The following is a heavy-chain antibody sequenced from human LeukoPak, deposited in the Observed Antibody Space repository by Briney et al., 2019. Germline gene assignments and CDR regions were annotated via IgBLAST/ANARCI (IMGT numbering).Heavy chain of an antibody. J-gene: IGHJ4*02. V-gene: IGHV3-23*01. CDR2: ISGGSSKT. D-gene: IGHD2/OR15-2a*01. CDR1: GFTFNNYA. CDR3: AKQGYLFTFLDY. Sequence: HPGGSLRLSCAASGFTFNNYAMSWVRQAPGKGLEWVSTISGGSSKTYYADSVKGRFTISRDNSKNTLYLQMNSLRAEDTAVYYFAKQGYLFTFLDYWGQGTLVTVSS.